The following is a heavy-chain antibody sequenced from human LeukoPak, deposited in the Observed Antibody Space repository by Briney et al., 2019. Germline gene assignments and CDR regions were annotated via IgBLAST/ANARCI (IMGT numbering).Heavy chain of an antibody. J-gene: IGHJ4*02. Sequence: ASVKVSCKASGYTFTSYGVSWVRQAPGQGLEWMGWMSPYSGSTNYAQKLQGRDTMSTDTSTSTAYMELRSLRSDDTAVYYCARDPDIILVPAAMINDYWGQGTLVTVSS. CDR3: ARDPDIILVPAAMINDY. V-gene: IGHV1-18*01. CDR1: GYTFTSYG. CDR2: MSPYSGST. D-gene: IGHD2-2*01.